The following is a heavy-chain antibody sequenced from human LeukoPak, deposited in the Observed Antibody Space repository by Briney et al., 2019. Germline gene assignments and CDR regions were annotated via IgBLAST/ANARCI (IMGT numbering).Heavy chain of an antibody. J-gene: IGHJ4*02. CDR1: GFIFRSDA. D-gene: IGHD3-10*01. V-gene: IGHV3-23*01. CDR2: ISGSGAST. CDR3: AKDDSSMIRGFYF. Sequence: GGSLRLSCAASGFIFRSDAMHWVRQAPGKGLEWVSTISGSGASTYYVDSVKGRFTISRDNSKNTLFLQMNSLRAEDTAVYYCAKDDSSMIRGFYFWGQGILVTVSS.